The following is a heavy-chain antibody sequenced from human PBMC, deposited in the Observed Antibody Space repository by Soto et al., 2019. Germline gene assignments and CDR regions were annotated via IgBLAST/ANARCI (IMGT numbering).Heavy chain of an antibody. Sequence: ASVKVSCKASGYTFTGYYMHWVRQAPGQGLEWMGWINPNSGGTNYAQKFQGWVTMTRDTSISTAYMELSRLRSDDTAVYYCAIGQAGSSYYYYMDVWGKGITVTVSS. V-gene: IGHV1-2*04. CDR3: AIGQAGSSYYYYMDV. CDR2: INPNSGGT. CDR1: GYTFTGYY. J-gene: IGHJ6*03. D-gene: IGHD6-6*01.